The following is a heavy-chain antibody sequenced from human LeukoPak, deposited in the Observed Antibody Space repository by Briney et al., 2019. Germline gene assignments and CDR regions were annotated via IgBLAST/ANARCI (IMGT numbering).Heavy chain of an antibody. CDR2: INPNSGGT. J-gene: IGHJ4*02. CDR1: GYTFTGYC. D-gene: IGHD6-19*01. V-gene: IGHV1-2*04. Sequence: GASVKVSCKASGYTFTGYCMHWVRQAPGQGLEWMGWINPNSGGTNYAQKFQGWVTMTRDTSISTAYMELSRLGSDDTAVYYCARLGIAVAGFDYWGQGTLVTVSS. CDR3: ARLGIAVAGFDY.